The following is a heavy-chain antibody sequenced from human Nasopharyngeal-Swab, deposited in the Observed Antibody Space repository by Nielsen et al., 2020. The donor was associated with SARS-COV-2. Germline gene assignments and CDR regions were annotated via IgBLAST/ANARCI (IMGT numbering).Heavy chain of an antibody. J-gene: IGHJ6*02. Sequence: WIRQPPGKGLEWIGYIYYSGSTYYNPSPRSRVTISVDTSKNQFSLKLNSVTAADTAVYYCARCITVIQGGPYYYYFGMDVWGQGTTVTVSS. CDR2: IYYSGST. CDR3: ARCITVIQGGPYYYYFGMDV. D-gene: IGHD3-10*01. V-gene: IGHV4-59*01.